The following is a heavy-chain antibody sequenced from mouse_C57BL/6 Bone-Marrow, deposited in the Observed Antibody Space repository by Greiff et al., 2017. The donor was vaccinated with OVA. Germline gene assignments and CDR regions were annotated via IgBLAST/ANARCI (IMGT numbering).Heavy chain of an antibody. CDR1: GYTFTSYW. D-gene: IGHD1-1*01. J-gene: IGHJ2*01. CDR2: IDPSDSET. Sequence: QVQLQQPGAELVRPGSSVKLSCKASGYTFTSYWMHWVKQRPIQGLEWIGNIDPSDSETHYNQKFKDKATLTVDKSSSTACMQLSSLTSEDSAVYYCARSLHYGSSYYYFDYWGQGTTLTVSS. CDR3: ARSLHYGSSYYYFDY. V-gene: IGHV1-52*01.